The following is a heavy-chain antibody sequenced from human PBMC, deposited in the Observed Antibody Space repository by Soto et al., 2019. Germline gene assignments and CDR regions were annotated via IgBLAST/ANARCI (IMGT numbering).Heavy chain of an antibody. Sequence: EVQLLESGGGLVQPGGSLRLTCAVYGFTLSSYAMNWVRQAPEKGLEWVSGISGSDDSTRYADSAKGRFTISRDNSKNTLYLQMNSLRVEDTAVYYCAKGKPGVILAVPLDCWGQGSLVTVSS. CDR3: AKGKPGVILAVPLDC. CDR2: ISGSDDST. D-gene: IGHD2-2*01. J-gene: IGHJ4*02. CDR1: GFTLSSYA. V-gene: IGHV3-23*01.